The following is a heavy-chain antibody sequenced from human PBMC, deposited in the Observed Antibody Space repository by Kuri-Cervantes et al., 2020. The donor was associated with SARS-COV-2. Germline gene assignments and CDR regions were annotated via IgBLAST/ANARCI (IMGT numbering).Heavy chain of an antibody. CDR1: GFTFSSYA. CDR2: ISYDGSNK. Sequence: GESLKISCAASGFTFSSYAMHWVRQAPGKGLEWVAVISYDGSNKYYADSVKGRFTISRDNSKNTLYLQMNSLRAEDTAVYYCARRSGSYYSYYFDYWGQGTPVTVPS. D-gene: IGHD1-26*01. J-gene: IGHJ4*02. V-gene: IGHV3-30-3*01. CDR3: ARRSGSYYSYYFDY.